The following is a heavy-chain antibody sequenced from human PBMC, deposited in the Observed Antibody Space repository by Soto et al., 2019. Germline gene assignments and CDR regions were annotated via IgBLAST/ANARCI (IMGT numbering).Heavy chain of an antibody. CDR2: IIPILGTT. D-gene: IGHD5-12*01. CDR1: RETFNNYA. V-gene: IGHV1-69*13. CDR3: AAGGRDGYIK. J-gene: IGHJ4*02. Sequence: GASVKVSCKTSRETFNNYAITWVRQAPGHGLDWMGGIIPILGTTKYAQKFQGRVTMTADESTSTAYMELSSLRSEDRAVYYCAAGGRDGYIKWGQGTQVTVSS.